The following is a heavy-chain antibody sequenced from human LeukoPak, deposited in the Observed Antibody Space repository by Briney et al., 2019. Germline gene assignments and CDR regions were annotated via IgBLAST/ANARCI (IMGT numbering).Heavy chain of an antibody. CDR2: INHSGST. V-gene: IGHV4-34*01. CDR3: ARGQGSGSYWPYYYYGMDV. Sequence: TSETLSLTCAVHGGSFSGYYWSWIRQPPGKGLEWIGEINHSGSTNYNPSLKSRVTISVDTSKNQFSLKLSSVTAADTAVYYCARGQGSGSYWPYYYYGMDVWGQGTTVTVSS. CDR1: GGSFSGYY. J-gene: IGHJ6*02. D-gene: IGHD3-10*01.